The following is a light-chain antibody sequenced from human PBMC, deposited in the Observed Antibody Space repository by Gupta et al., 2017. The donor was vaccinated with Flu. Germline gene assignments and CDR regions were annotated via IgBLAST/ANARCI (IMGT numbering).Light chain of an antibody. CDR2: RSD. J-gene: IGLJ3*02. V-gene: IGLV1-47*01. Sequence: SVXTQPPSASXXPGQRVSISCSGSRSNIGNNYVYWYQQVPGSAPKVLIYRSDQRPSGVSDRFSGSKSDTSASLAISGLRSEDEADYYCAAWDDSLSGPVFGGGTKLTVL. CDR1: RSNIGNNY. CDR3: AAWDDSLSGPV.